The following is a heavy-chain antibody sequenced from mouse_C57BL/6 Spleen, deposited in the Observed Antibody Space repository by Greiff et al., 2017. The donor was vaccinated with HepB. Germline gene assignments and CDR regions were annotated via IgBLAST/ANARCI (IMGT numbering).Heavy chain of an antibody. V-gene: IGHV1-72*01. Sequence: VQLQQPGAELVKPGASVKLSCKASGYTFTSYWMHWVKQRPGRGLEWIGRIDPNSGGTKYNEKFKGKATLTVDKPSSTAYMQLSSLTSEDSAVYNGASRDSPSLYYDAMDYWGQGTSVTVSS. CDR2: IDPNSGGT. J-gene: IGHJ4*01. D-gene: IGHD6-5*01. CDR3: ASRDSPSLYYDAMDY. CDR1: GYTFTSYW.